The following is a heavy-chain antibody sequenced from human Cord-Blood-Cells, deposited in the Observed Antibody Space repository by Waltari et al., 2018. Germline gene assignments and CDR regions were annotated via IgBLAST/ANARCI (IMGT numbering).Heavy chain of an antibody. J-gene: IGHJ6*02. CDR1: GFTVSSNY. CDR2: IYSGGST. Sequence: EVQLVETGGGLIQPGGSLRLSCAAYGFTVSSNYMSWVRQAPGKGLEWVSVIYSGGSTYYADSVKGRFTISRDNSKNTLYLQMNSLRAEDTAVYYCARDRIAARYYYYGMDVWGQGTTVTVSS. CDR3: ARDRIAARYYYYGMDV. V-gene: IGHV3-53*02. D-gene: IGHD6-6*01.